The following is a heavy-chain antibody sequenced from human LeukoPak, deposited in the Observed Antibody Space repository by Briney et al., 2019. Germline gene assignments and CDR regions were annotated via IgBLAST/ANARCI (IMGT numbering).Heavy chain of an antibody. V-gene: IGHV3-64D*09. D-gene: IGHD5-18*01. CDR1: GFTFSSYA. J-gene: IGHJ6*02. CDR3: VRSGAYSYGYYYYYGMDV. CDR2: TSSNGGRT. Sequence: GGSLRLSCSASGFTFSSYAMHWVRQVPGKGLEYVSGTSSNGGRTYYADSVKGRFTISRDNSKNTLYLQMSSLRAEDTAVYYCVRSGAYSYGYYYYYGMDVWGQGTTVTVSS.